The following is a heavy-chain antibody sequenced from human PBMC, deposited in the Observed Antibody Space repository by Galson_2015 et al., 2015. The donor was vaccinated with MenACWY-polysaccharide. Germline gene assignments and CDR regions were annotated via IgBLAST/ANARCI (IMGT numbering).Heavy chain of an antibody. J-gene: IGHJ3*02. D-gene: IGHD1-1*01. CDR2: IGAAGDTDT. Sequence: SLRLSCAASESTFSSHDMHWVRHATGKGLQWVSSIGAAGDTDTDHPDSVKGRFTISRDNSKNALYLQMNSLRAEDTAVYYCARADRNDGGRALDIWGQGTMVTVSS. CDR1: ESTFSSHD. CDR3: ARADRNDGGRALDI. V-gene: IGHV3-13*01.